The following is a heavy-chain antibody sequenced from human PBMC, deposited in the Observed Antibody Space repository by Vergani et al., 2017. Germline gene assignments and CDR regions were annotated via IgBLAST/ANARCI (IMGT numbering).Heavy chain of an antibody. Sequence: QVQLQESGPGLVKPSETLSLTCAVSDYSINSGYYWGWIRQPPGKGLEWIGSIYHSGSTYYNPSLKSRVTISVDTSKNQFSLKLSSVTAADTAVYYCARYYYDSSGYPGYYYMDVWGKGTTVTVSS. CDR1: DYSINSGYY. J-gene: IGHJ6*03. CDR2: IYHSGST. D-gene: IGHD3-22*01. CDR3: ARYYYDSSGYPGYYYMDV. V-gene: IGHV4-38-2*01.